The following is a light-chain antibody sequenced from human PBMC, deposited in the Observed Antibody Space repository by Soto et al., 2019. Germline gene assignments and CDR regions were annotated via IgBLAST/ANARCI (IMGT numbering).Light chain of an antibody. CDR3: LLYYDGAHRI. V-gene: IGLV7-43*01. CDR1: TGAVTSGHH. CDR2: STT. J-gene: IGLJ2*01. Sequence: QAVVTQEPSLTVSPGETVTLTCASSTGAVTSGHHPSWFQQKPGQAPRPLIYSTTNIHSWTHARFSGSLLGGKAALTLSGVQPEDEADYYCLLYYDGAHRIFGGGTKVTVL.